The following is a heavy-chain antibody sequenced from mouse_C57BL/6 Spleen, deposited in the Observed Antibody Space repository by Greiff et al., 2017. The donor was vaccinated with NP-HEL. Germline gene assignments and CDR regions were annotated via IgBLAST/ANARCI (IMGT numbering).Heavy chain of an antibody. CDR3: ARWENWYGGNAMDY. J-gene: IGHJ4*01. Sequence: QVQLQQPGAELVKPGASVKMSCKASGYTFTSYWITWVKQRPGQGLEWIGDIYPGSGSTNYNEKFKSKAKLTVDTSSSTAYMQLRSPTSEDSAVYYCARWENWYGGNAMDYWGQGTSVTVSS. V-gene: IGHV1-55*01. CDR1: GYTFTSYW. D-gene: IGHD2-14*01. CDR2: IYPGSGST.